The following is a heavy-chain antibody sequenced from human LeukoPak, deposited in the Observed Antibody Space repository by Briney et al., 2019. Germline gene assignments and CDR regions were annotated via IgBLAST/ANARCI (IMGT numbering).Heavy chain of an antibody. D-gene: IGHD1-14*01. CDR1: GGSISSYY. V-gene: IGHV4-59*08. Sequence: SETLSLTCTVSGGSISSYYWSWIRQPPGKGLEWIGYIYYSGSTNYNPSLKSRVTISVDASKNQFSLKLSSVTAADTAVYYCARLLTAGDAFDIWGQETMVTVSS. CDR3: ARLLTAGDAFDI. J-gene: IGHJ3*02. CDR2: IYYSGST.